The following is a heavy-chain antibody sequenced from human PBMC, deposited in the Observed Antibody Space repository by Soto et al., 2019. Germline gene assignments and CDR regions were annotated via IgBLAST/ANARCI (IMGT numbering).Heavy chain of an antibody. Sequence: PSETLSLTCAVSGGSISSAGYYWSWIRQHPGKGLECIGYISYSGNTYYNPSLRGRLTISVDTSKNQFSLKLSSVTAADTAVYYCAREENWFDPWAQGTLVTVSS. V-gene: IGHV4-31*11. CDR3: AREENWFDP. CDR2: ISYSGNT. J-gene: IGHJ5*02. CDR1: GGSISSAGYY.